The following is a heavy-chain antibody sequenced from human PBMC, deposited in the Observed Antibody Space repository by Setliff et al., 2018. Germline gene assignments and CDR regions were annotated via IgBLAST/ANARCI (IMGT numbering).Heavy chain of an antibody. CDR3: VRPGGTTVIARHFDY. CDR2: ISYSGTP. Sequence: SETLSPTCTVSDDSFTSSRYYWGWIRQAPGSGLEWIGSISYSGTPYYNASVESRVTISIDTSRNQFSLELRSVTVADTATYYCVRPGGTTVIARHFDYWGSGILVTVSS. J-gene: IGHJ4*01. D-gene: IGHD4-17*01. CDR1: DDSFTSSRYY. V-gene: IGHV4-39*01.